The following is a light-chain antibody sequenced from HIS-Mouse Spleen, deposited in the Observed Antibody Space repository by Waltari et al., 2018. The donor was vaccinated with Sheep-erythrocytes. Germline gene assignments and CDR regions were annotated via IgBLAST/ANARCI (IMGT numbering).Light chain of an antibody. CDR3: MQALQTPIFT. CDR2: LGS. V-gene: IGKV2-28*01. J-gene: IGKJ3*01. CDR1: QSLLHSNGYNY. Sequence: DIVMTQSPLSLPVTPGEPASISCSSRQSLLHSNGYNYLDWYLQKPGQSPQLLIYLGSNRASGVPDRFSGSGSGTDFTLKISRVEAEDVGVYYCMQALQTPIFTFGPGTKVDIK.